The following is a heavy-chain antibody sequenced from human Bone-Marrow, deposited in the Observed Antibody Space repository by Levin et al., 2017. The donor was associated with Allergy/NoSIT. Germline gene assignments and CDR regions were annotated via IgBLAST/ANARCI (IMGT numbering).Heavy chain of an antibody. CDR1: GGSVSIGSHY. D-gene: IGHD5-12*01. J-gene: IGHJ6*03. CDR3: ARGNIVATRHYYDYYMDV. Sequence: LSLTCTVSGGSVSIGSHYWTWIRQPAGKRLEYIGRIYDSGDTDYSPSLKSRVTISVDTSKNQFSLELSSVTAADTAVYYCARGNIVATRHYYDYYMDVWGKGTTVTVSS. V-gene: IGHV4-61*02. CDR2: IYDSGDT.